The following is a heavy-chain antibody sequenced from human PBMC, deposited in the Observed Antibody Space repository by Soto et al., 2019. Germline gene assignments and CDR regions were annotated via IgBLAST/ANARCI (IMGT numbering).Heavy chain of an antibody. D-gene: IGHD2-2*01. CDR2: INHSGST. CDR1: GGSFSGNY. V-gene: IGHV4-34*01. CDR3: ARNPPRAGAITSQWHRNYNTRYQLPPGGAFDI. Sequence: QVQLQQWGAGLVKPSATLSLTCAVYGGSFSGNYWSWIRQPPGKGLEWIGEINHSGSTNFNPSLKSRVPISVDTSKNQFPLRLSSVTAADTAVYYCARNPPRAGAITSQWHRNYNTRYQLPPGGAFDIWGQGTMVTVSS. J-gene: IGHJ3*02.